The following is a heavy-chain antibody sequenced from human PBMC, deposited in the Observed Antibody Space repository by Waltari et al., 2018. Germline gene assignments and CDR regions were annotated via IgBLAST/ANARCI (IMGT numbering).Heavy chain of an antibody. CDR2: LVVGTGNP. D-gene: IGHD3-22*01. CDR3: AAVDFAYDASGHSLNAFDI. Sequence: QTQVVQSGPEVKKPGTSLKVSCKASGFTFTSSAVQWVRQARGQRLEWIGWLVVGTGNPNYAKSFQDRVTITRDVSTSTAYMELSSLRSDDTAVYYCAAVDFAYDASGHSLNAFDIWGQGTMVTVSS. J-gene: IGHJ3*02. V-gene: IGHV1-58*01. CDR1: GFTFTSSA.